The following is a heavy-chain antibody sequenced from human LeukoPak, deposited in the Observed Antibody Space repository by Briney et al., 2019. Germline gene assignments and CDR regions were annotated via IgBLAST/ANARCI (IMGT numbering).Heavy chain of an antibody. D-gene: IGHD3-22*01. V-gene: IGHV1-2*02. CDR1: GYTFTGYY. Sequence: ASVKVSCKASGYTFTGYYMHWVRQAPGQGLEWMGWINPNSGGTNYAQKFQGRDTMTRDTSISTAYMELSRLRSDDTAVYYCPRVFVKVGRRNGYYYDYGMDVWGQGTTVTVAS. CDR3: PRVFVKVGRRNGYYYDYGMDV. J-gene: IGHJ6*02. CDR2: INPNSGGT.